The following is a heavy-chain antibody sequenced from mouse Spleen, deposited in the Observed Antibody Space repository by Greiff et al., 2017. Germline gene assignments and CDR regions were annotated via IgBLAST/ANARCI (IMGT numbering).Heavy chain of an antibody. Sequence: QVQLQQSGAELVRPGASVTLSCKASGYTFTDYEMHWVKQTPVHGLEWIGAIDPETGGTAYNQKFKDKATLTVDKSSSTAYMQLSSLTSEDSAVYYCARSRLFYAMDYWGQGTSVTVSS. V-gene: IGHV1-15*01. CDR2: IDPETGGT. J-gene: IGHJ4*01. CDR1: GYTFTDYE. CDR3: ARSRLFYAMDY.